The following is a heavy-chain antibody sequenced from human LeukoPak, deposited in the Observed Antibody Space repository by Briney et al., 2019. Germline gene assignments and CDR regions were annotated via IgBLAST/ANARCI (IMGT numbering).Heavy chain of an antibody. CDR1: GYTFIDSG. Sequence: GASVKVSCKTSGYTFIDSGFSWVRQAPGQGLEWMGWISAYNGNTDCPQKFQGRVTMTTDTSTSTAYMVLGRLRSDDTAVYYCARDRAGPAALLRHFDYWGQGTLVTVSS. CDR3: ARDRAGPAALLRHFDY. CDR2: ISAYNGNT. V-gene: IGHV1-18*01. D-gene: IGHD2-2*01. J-gene: IGHJ4*02.